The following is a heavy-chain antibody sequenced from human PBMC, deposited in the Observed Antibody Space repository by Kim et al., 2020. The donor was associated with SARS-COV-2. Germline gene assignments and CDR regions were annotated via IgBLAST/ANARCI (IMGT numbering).Heavy chain of an antibody. Sequence: FQGRVTMTRDTSTSTVYMERSSLRAEDTAVYYCAREERYYYDSSGYGFDYWGQGTLVTVSS. V-gene: IGHV1-46*01. J-gene: IGHJ4*02. D-gene: IGHD3-22*01. CDR3: AREERYYYDSSGYGFDY.